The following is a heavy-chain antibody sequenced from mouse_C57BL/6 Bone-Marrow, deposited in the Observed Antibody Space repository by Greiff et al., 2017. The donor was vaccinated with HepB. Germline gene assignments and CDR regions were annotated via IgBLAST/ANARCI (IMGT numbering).Heavy chain of an antibody. Sequence: EVKLMESGGGLVKPGGSLKLSCAASGFTFSSYAMSWVRQTPEKRLEWVATISDGGSYTYYPDNVKGRFTISRDNAKNNLYLQMSHLKSEDTAMYYCARPNPYYAMDYWGQGTSVTVSS. V-gene: IGHV5-4*03. CDR3: ARPNPYYAMDY. CDR2: ISDGGSYT. CDR1: GFTFSSYA. D-gene: IGHD4-1*01. J-gene: IGHJ4*01.